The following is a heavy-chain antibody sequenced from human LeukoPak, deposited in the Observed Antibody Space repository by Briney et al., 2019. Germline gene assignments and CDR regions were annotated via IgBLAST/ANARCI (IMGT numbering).Heavy chain of an antibody. D-gene: IGHD3-10*01. CDR3: ARTRSGSYYSPFDY. Sequence: ASVKVSCKASGYTFTGYYTHWVRQAPGQGLEWMGWINPNSGGTNYAQKFQGRVTMTRDTSISTAYMEVSRLRSDDTAVYYCARTRSGSYYSPFDYWGQGTLVTVSS. V-gene: IGHV1-2*02. CDR2: INPNSGGT. CDR1: GYTFTGYY. J-gene: IGHJ4*02.